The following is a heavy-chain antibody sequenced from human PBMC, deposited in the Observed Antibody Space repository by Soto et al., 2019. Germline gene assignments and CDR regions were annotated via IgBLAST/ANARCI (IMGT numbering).Heavy chain of an antibody. J-gene: IGHJ4*02. CDR2: IYWDDDK. D-gene: IGHD4-17*01. CDR3: ALSSSTMTTFDY. V-gene: IGHV2-5*02. Sequence: QITLKESGPTLVKPTQTLTLTCTFSGFSLSTSGVGVGWIRQPPGKGLEWLALIYWDDDKRHSPSLKSTLTITKDTSKNQVVLTMTNMDPVDTATYYCALSSSTMTTFDYWGQGTLVTVSS. CDR1: GFSLSTSGVG.